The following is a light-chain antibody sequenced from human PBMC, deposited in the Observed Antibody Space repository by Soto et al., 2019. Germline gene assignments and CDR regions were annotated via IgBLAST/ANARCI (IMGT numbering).Light chain of an antibody. V-gene: IGKV3-20*01. CDR1: QSVSSSY. J-gene: IGKJ1*01. CDR3: QQYGSSRWT. Sequence: EIVLTQSPGTLSLSPGERATLSCRASQSVSSSYLAWYQQKPGQAPRLLIYGASSRATGIPDRFSGSGSGTDFPLTISSLEPEDFAVYYFQQYGSSRWTFGQGTKVEIK. CDR2: GAS.